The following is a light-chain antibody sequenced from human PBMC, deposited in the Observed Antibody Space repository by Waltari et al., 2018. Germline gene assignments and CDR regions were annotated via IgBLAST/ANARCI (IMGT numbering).Light chain of an antibody. CDR1: QSVSSY. CDR3: QQRSHWRT. J-gene: IGKJ1*01. V-gene: IGKV3-11*01. Sequence: IMLTQSPAPLSLSPGERATLSCRTSQSVSSYLASFQQKPGQAPRLLIYDTSNRATGIPARFSGSGSGTDFTLTISSLEPEDSAVYYCQQRSHWRTFGQGTKVEIK. CDR2: DTS.